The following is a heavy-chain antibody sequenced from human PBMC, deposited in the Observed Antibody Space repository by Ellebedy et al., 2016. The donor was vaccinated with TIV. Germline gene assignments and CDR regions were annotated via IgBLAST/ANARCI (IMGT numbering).Heavy chain of an antibody. Sequence: ASVKVSCXASGYTFTSYYMHWVRQAPGQGLEWMGIINPSGGSTSYAQKFQGRVTMTTDTSTSTAYMELRSLRSDDTAVYYCARDFGPRYYDFWSGYYDYWGQGTLVTVSS. CDR1: GYTFTSYY. D-gene: IGHD3-3*01. J-gene: IGHJ4*02. CDR3: ARDFGPRYYDFWSGYYDY. CDR2: INPSGGST. V-gene: IGHV1-46*01.